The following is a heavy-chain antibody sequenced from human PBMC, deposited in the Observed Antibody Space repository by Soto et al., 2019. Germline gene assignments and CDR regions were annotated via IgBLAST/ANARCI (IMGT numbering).Heavy chain of an antibody. V-gene: IGHV1-18*01. CDR2: ISAYNGNT. CDR3: ARRSGSYHYYMDV. Sequence: GASVKVSCKDSGYTFTSNGISCARQAPGQGLEWMGWISAYNGNTSYAQKLQGRVTMTTDTSTSTAYMELRSLRSDDTAVYYCARRSGSYHYYMDVWGKGTTVTVSS. J-gene: IGHJ6*03. CDR1: GYTFTSNG. D-gene: IGHD2-15*01.